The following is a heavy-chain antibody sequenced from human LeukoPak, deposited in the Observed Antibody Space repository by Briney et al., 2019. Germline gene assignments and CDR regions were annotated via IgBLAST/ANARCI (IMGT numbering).Heavy chain of an antibody. CDR1: GGTFSSYA. V-gene: IGHV1-69*06. Sequence: SVKVSCKASGGTFSSYAISWVRQAPGQGLEWMGGIIPIFGTANYAQKFQGRVTMTEDTSTDTAYMELSSLRSEDTAVYYCATDRQLLWFGEFRNWGQGTLVTVSS. CDR2: IIPIFGTA. J-gene: IGHJ1*01. D-gene: IGHD3-10*01. CDR3: ATDRQLLWFGEFRN.